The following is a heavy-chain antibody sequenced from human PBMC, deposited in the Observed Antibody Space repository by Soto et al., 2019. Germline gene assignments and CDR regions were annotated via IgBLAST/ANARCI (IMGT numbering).Heavy chain of an antibody. Sequence: PSETLSLTCAVYGGSFSGYYWSWIRQPPGKGLEWIGEINHSGSTNYNPSLKSRVTISVDTSKNQFSLKLSSVTAADTAVYYCARDKAAVAGTSVDYWGQGTLVTVSS. D-gene: IGHD6-19*01. CDR2: INHSGST. CDR1: GGSFSGYY. J-gene: IGHJ4*02. V-gene: IGHV4-34*01. CDR3: ARDKAAVAGTSVDY.